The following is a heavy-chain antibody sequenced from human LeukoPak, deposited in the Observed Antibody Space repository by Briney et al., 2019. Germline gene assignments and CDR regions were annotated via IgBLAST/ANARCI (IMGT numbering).Heavy chain of an antibody. D-gene: IGHD4-17*01. J-gene: IGHJ6*02. Sequence: SETLSLTCTVSGGSISSYYWSWIRQPPGKGLEWIGYIYYSGSTNYNPSLKSRVTISVDTSKNQFSLKLSSVTAAYTAVYYCARRDYGDYGVDGMDVWGQGTTVTVSS. V-gene: IGHV4-59*08. CDR2: IYYSGST. CDR3: ARRDYGDYGVDGMDV. CDR1: GGSISSYY.